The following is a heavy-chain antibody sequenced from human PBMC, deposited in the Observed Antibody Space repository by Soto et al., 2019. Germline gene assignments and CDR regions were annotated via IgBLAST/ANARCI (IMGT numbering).Heavy chain of an antibody. CDR3: ARYDIGRDLDY. CDR2: IYYTGNT. CDR1: GGSISTYY. Sequence: SETLSLTCTVTGGSISTYYWSWIRQPPGKGLEWIGHIYYTGNTNYNPSLKSRVTISVDTSKNQFSLKLSSVTAADTAVYYCARYDIGRDLDYWGQGTLVTVSS. J-gene: IGHJ4*02. D-gene: IGHD3-9*01. V-gene: IGHV4-59*13.